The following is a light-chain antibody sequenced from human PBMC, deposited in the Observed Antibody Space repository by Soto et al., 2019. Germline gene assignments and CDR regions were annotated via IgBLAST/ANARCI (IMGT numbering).Light chain of an antibody. CDR2: DAS. V-gene: IGKV1-5*01. J-gene: IGKJ1*01. CDR1: QSISSW. Sequence: IQMTQSPSTLSASVGDRVTITCRASQSISSWMAWYQQRPGKAPNLLIYDASILESGVPSRFSGSGSGTEFTLTVSSLQPDDFATYFCQQYNSYSRTFGQGTKVEL. CDR3: QQYNSYSRT.